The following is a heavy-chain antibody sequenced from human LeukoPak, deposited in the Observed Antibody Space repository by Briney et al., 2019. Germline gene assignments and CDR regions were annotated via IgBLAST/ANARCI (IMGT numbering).Heavy chain of an antibody. CDR2: ISLSGSTR. D-gene: IGHD3-3*01. V-gene: IGHV3-11*04. J-gene: IGHJ4*02. CDR1: GFSFSDYH. CDR3: GRDYDL. Sequence: GGSLRLSCAASGFSFSDYHMRWIRQAPGKGLEWVSYISLSGSTRYYADSVKGRFTISRDNAKNSLFLQMNSLRAEDTAVYYCGRDYDLWGQGTLVTVSS.